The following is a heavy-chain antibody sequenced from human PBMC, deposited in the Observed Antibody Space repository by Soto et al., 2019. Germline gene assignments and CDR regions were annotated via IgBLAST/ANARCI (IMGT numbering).Heavy chain of an antibody. CDR3: AKDKGVFNWATSYFHY. D-gene: IGHD1-1*01. CDR2: TSYDGNNE. Sequence: QVQLVESGGGVDQPGRSLRLSCAASGFTFSNYAMHWVRQAPGKGLEWVALTSYDGNNEYYTDSVKGRFTISRDNSKNTLFLQMNSPRPEDTAVYYCAKDKGVFNWATSYFHYWGQGALVTVSS. CDR1: GFTFSNYA. V-gene: IGHV3-30*18. J-gene: IGHJ4*02.